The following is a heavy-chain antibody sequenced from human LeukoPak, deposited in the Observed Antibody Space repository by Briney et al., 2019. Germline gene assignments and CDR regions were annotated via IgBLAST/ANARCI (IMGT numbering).Heavy chain of an antibody. V-gene: IGHV4-4*07. J-gene: IGHJ4*02. D-gene: IGHD3-22*01. CDR2: INTSGST. CDR3: ARERSSGYSGY. CDR1: GFTFGDYA. Sequence: PGGSLRLSCTASGFTFGDYAMSWIRQPAGKGLEWIGRINTSGSTNYNPSLKSRVTISVDTSKNQFSLKLSSVTAADTAVYYCARERSSGYSGYWGQGTLVTVSS.